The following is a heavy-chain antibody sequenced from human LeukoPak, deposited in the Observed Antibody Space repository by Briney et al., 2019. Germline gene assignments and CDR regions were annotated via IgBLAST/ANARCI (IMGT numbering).Heavy chain of an antibody. Sequence: PGGSLRLSCAASGFTFSSYGMHWVRQAPGKGLEWAAFIRYDATNKYYADSVKGRFTISRDNSKNTLYLQMNSLRAEDTAVYYCAKTRTLWADYYYMDVWGKGTTVTISS. J-gene: IGHJ6*03. CDR3: AKTRTLWADYYYMDV. D-gene: IGHD3-10*01. CDR2: IRYDATNK. V-gene: IGHV3-30*02. CDR1: GFTFSSYG.